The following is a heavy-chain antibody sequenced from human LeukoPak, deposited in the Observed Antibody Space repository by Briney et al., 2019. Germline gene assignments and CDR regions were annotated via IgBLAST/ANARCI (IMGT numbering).Heavy chain of an antibody. D-gene: IGHD4-17*01. CDR1: GFTFTSSA. V-gene: IGHV1-58*02. CDR3: AAYGDYISRDY. Sequence: ASVKVSCKASGFTFTSSATQWVRQARGQRLEWIGWIVVGSGNTNYAQKFQERVTITRDMSTSTAYMELSSLRSEDTAVYYCAAYGDYISRDYWGQGTLVTVSS. J-gene: IGHJ4*02. CDR2: IVVGSGNT.